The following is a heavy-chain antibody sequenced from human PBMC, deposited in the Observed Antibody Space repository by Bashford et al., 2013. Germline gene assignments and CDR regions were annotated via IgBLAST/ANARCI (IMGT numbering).Heavy chain of an antibody. J-gene: IGHJ4*02. D-gene: IGHD4-11*01. Sequence: VRQAPGKGLEWVAVMSYDGSYKYYADSVKGRFTISRDNSKNTLYLQMNGLSAEDTAVYYCARDLLILLTVTTGSVDYWGQGTLVTVSS. V-gene: IGHV3-30-3*01. CDR2: MSYDGSYK. CDR3: ARDLLILLTVTTGSVDY.